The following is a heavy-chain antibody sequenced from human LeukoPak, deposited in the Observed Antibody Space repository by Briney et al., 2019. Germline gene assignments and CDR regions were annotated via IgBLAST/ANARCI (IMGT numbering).Heavy chain of an antibody. Sequence: PSETLSLTCTVSGGSISSYYWSWIRQPPGKGLEWSWYFYYSGSTNYNPSFKGRVTIPVDTSKNQFSLKLSSVTAADTAVYYCARDPTMIGLGDAFDIWGQGTMVTVSS. J-gene: IGHJ3*02. V-gene: IGHV4-59*01. D-gene: IGHD3-22*01. CDR2: FYYSGST. CDR3: ARDPTMIGLGDAFDI. CDR1: GGSISSYY.